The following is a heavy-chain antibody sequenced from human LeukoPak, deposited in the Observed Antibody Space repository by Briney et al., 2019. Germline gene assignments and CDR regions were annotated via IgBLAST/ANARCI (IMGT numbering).Heavy chain of an antibody. CDR2: ITGNGGST. Sequence: GGSLRLSCSASGFTFSTYIMHWVRQAPGKGLETVSAITGNGGSTFYADSVKGRFTISRDNSKNTLYLQMSSLRAEDTAMYYCARRDDCSAYDCWGQGTLVTVSS. CDR1: GFTFSTYI. V-gene: IGHV3-64D*06. D-gene: IGHD5-24*01. CDR3: ARRDDCSAYDC. J-gene: IGHJ4*02.